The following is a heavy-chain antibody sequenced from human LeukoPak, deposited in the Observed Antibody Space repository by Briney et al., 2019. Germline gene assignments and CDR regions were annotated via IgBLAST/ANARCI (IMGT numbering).Heavy chain of an antibody. CDR2: INPDSGGT. V-gene: IGHV1-2*02. D-gene: IGHD6-19*01. CDR3: AREGSGWYGNFDY. J-gene: IGHJ4*02. CDR1: AYTFTGYY. Sequence: ASVKVSCKASAYTFTGYYMHWVRQAPGQGLEWTGWINPDSGGTNYAQKFQGRVTMTRDTSISTAYMEVSRLRSDDTAVYYCAREGSGWYGNFDYWGQGTLVTVSS.